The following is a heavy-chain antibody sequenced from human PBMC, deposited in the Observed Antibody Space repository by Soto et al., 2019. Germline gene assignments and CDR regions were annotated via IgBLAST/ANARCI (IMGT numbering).Heavy chain of an antibody. CDR2: ISGSGGST. Sequence: PGESLKISCAASGFTFSSYAMSWVRQAPWKGLEWVSAISGSGGSTYYADSVKGRFTISRDNSKNTLYLQMNSLRAEDTAVYYCAKVKDSSGWPPRYFDYWGQGTLVTVSS. V-gene: IGHV3-23*01. D-gene: IGHD6-19*01. J-gene: IGHJ4*02. CDR1: GFTFSSYA. CDR3: AKVKDSSGWPPRYFDY.